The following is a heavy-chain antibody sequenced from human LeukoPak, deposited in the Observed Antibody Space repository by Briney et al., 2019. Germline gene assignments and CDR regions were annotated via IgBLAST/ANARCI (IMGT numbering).Heavy chain of an antibody. V-gene: IGHV3-7*01. CDR3: ARDSVASGSLDY. CDR1: GFTFSSYW. CDR2: IKEDGGRK. J-gene: IGHJ4*02. D-gene: IGHD3-10*01. Sequence: PGGSLRLSCAASGFTFSSYWMHWVRQPPGKGLGWVANIKEDGGRKHYVDSVGGRFTISRDNTKNSLYLQMNSLRAEDTAVYCCARDSVASGSLDYWGQGALVTVSS.